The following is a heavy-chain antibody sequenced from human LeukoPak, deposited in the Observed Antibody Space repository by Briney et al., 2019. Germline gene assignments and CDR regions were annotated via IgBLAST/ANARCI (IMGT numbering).Heavy chain of an antibody. CDR2: ITGSGGNT. Sequence: GGSLRLSCAASGFTFSNYAMSWGRQAPGKGLEWVSAITGSGGNTYYADSVKGRFTISRDNSKNTVFLQMNSLRAEDTAVYYCAKWGDYDVLTGYYVSDYWGQGTLVTVSS. J-gene: IGHJ4*02. V-gene: IGHV3-23*01. CDR1: GFTFSNYA. CDR3: AKWGDYDVLTGYYVSDY. D-gene: IGHD3-9*01.